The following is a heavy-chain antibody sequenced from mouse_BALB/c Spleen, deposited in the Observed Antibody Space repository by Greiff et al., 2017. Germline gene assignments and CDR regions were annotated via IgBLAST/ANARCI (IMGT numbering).Heavy chain of an antibody. Sequence: EVQLVESGAELVKPGASVKLSCTASGFNIKDTYMHWVKQRPEQGLEWIGRIDPANGNTKYDPKFQGKATITADTSSNTAYLQLSSLTSEDTAVYYCARGDYGDSDYWGQGTTLTVSS. D-gene: IGHD2-4*01. J-gene: IGHJ2*01. CDR3: ARGDYGDSDY. CDR1: GFNIKDTY. V-gene: IGHV14-3*02. CDR2: IDPANGNT.